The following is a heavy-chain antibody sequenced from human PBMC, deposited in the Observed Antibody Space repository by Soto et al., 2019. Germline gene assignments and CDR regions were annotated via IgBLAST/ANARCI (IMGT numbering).Heavy chain of an antibody. CDR1: GFTFSDYY. Sequence: EVQLVESGGGLVQPGGSLRLSCAASGFTFSDYYINWVRQAPGKGLEWVGRTRNKANSYTTDYAAFVKGRFTISRDDSKNLIYLQMNSLKTEDTAVYYCAREGSSSGPDYEYWGQGTLVTVYS. CDR3: AREGSSSGPDYEY. J-gene: IGHJ4*02. CDR2: TRNKANSYTT. D-gene: IGHD3-22*01. V-gene: IGHV3-72*01.